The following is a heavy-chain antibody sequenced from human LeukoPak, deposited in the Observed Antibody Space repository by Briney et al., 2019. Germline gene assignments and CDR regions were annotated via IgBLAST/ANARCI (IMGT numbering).Heavy chain of an antibody. V-gene: IGHV3-30*02. CDR2: IRYDGDNK. D-gene: IGHD3-10*01. CDR1: GFTFSSYG. CDR3: AKAQSYYGSGSYYDY. Sequence: GGSLRLPCAASGFTFSSYGMHWVRQAPGKGLEWVAFIRYDGDNKYYADSVKGRFTISRDNSKNTLYLQMNSLRAEDTAVYYCAKAQSYYGSGSYYDYWGQGILVTVSS. J-gene: IGHJ4*02.